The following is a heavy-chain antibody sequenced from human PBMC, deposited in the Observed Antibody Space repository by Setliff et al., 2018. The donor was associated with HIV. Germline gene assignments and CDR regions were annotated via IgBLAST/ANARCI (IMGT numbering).Heavy chain of an antibody. CDR2: TFDNGST. J-gene: IGHJ4*02. CDR3: ARGPPFAY. V-gene: IGHV4-59*12. CDR1: GGSISFYY. Sequence: SETLSLTCSISGGSISFYYWNWLRQTPGKGLEWIAYTFDNGSTNYNPSLKSRVTISVDTSKNQFSLKLSSVTADDTGIYYCARGPPFAYWGQGLLVTVSS.